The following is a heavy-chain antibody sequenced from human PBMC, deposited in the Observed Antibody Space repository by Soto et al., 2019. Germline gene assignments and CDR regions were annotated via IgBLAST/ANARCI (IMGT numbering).Heavy chain of an antibody. V-gene: IGHV3-23*01. CDR3: PKPEGGYCSSTSCPPPDYYYYYGMDV. CDR2: ISGSGGST. Sequence: GGSLRLSCAASGFTFSSYAMSWVRQAPGKGLEWVSAISGSGGSTYYADSVKGRFTISRDNSKNTLYLQMNSLRAEDTAVYYCPKPEGGYCSSTSCPPPDYYYYYGMDVWGQGTTVTVSS. D-gene: IGHD2-2*01. J-gene: IGHJ6*02. CDR1: GFTFSSYA.